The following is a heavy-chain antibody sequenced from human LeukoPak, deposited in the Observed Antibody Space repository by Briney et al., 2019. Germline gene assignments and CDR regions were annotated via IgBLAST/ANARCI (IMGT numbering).Heavy chain of an antibody. CDR2: IFYSGST. CDR1: SGSISTSNYY. V-gene: IGHV4-39*07. D-gene: IGHD3-10*01. CDR3: ARVSGVNYYYYYMDV. Sequence: SETLSLTRTVSSGSISTSNYYWGWVRQPPGKALEWIGNIFYSGSTYYSPSLKSRVTITVDTSKNQFSLKLSSVTAANTAVYYCARVSGVNYYYYYMDVWGKGTTVTVSS. J-gene: IGHJ6*03.